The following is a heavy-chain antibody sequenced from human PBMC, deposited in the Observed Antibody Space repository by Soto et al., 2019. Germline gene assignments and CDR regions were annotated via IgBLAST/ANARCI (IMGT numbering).Heavy chain of an antibody. CDR2: IYYSGST. V-gene: IGHV4-31*03. CDR1: GGSISSGGYY. Sequence: PSETLSLTCTVSGGSISSGGYYWSWIRQHPGKGQEWIGYIYYSGSTYYNPSLKSRVTISVDTSKNQFSLKLSSVTAADTAVYYCARFDIGGYYAFDIWGQGTMVTVSS. CDR3: ARFDIGGYYAFDI. D-gene: IGHD3-22*01. J-gene: IGHJ3*02.